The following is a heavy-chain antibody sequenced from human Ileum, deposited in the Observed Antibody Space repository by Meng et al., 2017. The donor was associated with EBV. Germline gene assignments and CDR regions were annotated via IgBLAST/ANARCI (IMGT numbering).Heavy chain of an antibody. J-gene: IGHJ4*02. V-gene: IGHV3-30*04. CDR1: GFTFGDYA. CDR2: VSYGGSDK. Sequence: QVWLGESWGGVVAPGRALSPRWAASGFTFGDYAMHWVRQAPGKGLEWVAIVSYGGSDKLYADSVKGRFTIYRDNSDNTLFLQMNSLKPEDTAVYYCAKERRGFYAEHWGQGTLVTVSS. D-gene: IGHD1-14*01. CDR3: AKERRGFYAEH.